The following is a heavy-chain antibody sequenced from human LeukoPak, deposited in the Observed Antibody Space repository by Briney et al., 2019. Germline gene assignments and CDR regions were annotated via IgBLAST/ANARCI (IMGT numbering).Heavy chain of an antibody. J-gene: IGHJ4*02. CDR2: IYYSGST. V-gene: IGHV4-31*03. D-gene: IGHD3-22*01. CDR1: GGSISSGGYY. Sequence: SQTLSLTCTVSGGSISSGGYYWSWIRQHPGKGLEWIGYIYYSGSTYYNPSLKSRVTISVDTSKNQFSLKLSSVTAADTAVYYCARVSGVVITTNYFDYWGQGTLVTVSS. CDR3: ARVSGVVITTNYFDY.